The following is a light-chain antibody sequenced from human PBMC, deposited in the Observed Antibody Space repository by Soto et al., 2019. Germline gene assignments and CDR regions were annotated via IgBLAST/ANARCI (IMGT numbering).Light chain of an antibody. CDR2: DAS. CDR1: QGISNA. J-gene: IGKJ5*01. Sequence: AIQLTHSPSSLSASVGDTVTITCRASQGISNALAWYQQIPGKPPKLLIYDASTLESGVPSRFGGGGAGTDFTLTISSLQPGDFATYYCRQWNGFPTVGRGTRREIQ. CDR3: RQWNGFPT. V-gene: IGKV1-13*02.